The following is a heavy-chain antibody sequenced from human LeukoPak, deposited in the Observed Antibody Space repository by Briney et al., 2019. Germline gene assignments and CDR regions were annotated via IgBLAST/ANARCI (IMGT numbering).Heavy chain of an antibody. V-gene: IGHV3-48*04. CDR2: ISSSSTI. CDR3: ARRMQSFDY. J-gene: IGHJ4*02. Sequence: PGGSLRLSCAASGFTFSSYSMNWVRQAPGKGLEWVSYISSSSTIYYADSVKGRFTISRDNAKNSLYLQMNSLRAEDTAVYYCARRMQSFDYWGQGTLVTVSS. CDR1: GFTFSSYS.